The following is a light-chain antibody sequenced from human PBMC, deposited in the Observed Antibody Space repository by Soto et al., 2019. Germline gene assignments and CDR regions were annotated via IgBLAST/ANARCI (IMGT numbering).Light chain of an antibody. CDR3: CSHAGSYVV. V-gene: IGLV2-11*01. J-gene: IGLJ2*01. CDR2: DVS. Sequence: SGSGAPRRAGTIIRTGKSSDVGSSNYVSWYQQHPGKAPKLIISDVSKRPSGVPDRFSGSKSDNTASLTISGLQDEDEADYFCCSHAGSYVVFGGGTKVTVL. CDR1: SSDVGSSNY.